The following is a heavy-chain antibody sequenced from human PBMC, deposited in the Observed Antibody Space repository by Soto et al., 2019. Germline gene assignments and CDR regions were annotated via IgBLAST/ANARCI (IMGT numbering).Heavy chain of an antibody. J-gene: IGHJ6*02. CDR3: ASPVLWLRLGV. CDR2: IDPSDSET. D-gene: IGHD5-18*01. CDR1: GYSFTTNW. V-gene: IGHV5-10-1*01. Sequence: PGESLKISCKGSGYSFTTNWISWVRQMPGKGLEWMGSIDPSDSETNYSPSFQGHGTISVDKSISTAYLQWSSLKASDTAIYYCASPVLWLRLGVWGQGNTVTV.